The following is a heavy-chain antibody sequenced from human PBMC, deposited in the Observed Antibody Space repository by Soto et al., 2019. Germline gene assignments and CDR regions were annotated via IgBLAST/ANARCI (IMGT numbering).Heavy chain of an antibody. V-gene: IGHV1-69*06. CDR2: IIPIFGTA. CDR1: GVTFSSYA. D-gene: IGHD4-4*01. CDR3: ASSPDYSKGVMDV. Sequence: SVKVSCKASGVTFSSYAISWVRQAPGQGLEWMGGIIPIFGTANYAQKFQGRVTITADKSTSTAYMELSSLRSEDTAVYYCASSPDYSKGVMDVWGQGTTVTVSS. J-gene: IGHJ6*02.